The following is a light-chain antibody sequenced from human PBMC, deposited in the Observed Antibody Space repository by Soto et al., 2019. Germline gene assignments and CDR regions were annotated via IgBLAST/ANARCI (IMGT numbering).Light chain of an antibody. CDR2: EVS. CDR1: SSDVGGYNC. J-gene: IGLJ1*01. V-gene: IGLV2-8*01. CDR3: SSYAGSNNLGV. Sequence: QSVLTQPPSASGSPGQSVTISCTGTSSDVGGYNCVSWYQQHPGKAPKLMIYEVSKRPSGVPDRFSGSKSGNTASLTVSGLQAEDEADYYCSSYAGSNNLGVFGTGTKLTVL.